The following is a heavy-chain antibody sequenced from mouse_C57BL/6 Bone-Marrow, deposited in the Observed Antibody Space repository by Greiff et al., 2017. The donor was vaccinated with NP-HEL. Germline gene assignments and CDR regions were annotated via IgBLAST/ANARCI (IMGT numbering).Heavy chain of an antibody. J-gene: IGHJ3*01. Sequence: QVQLQQSGAELVRPGASVKLSCKASGYTFTDYYINWVKQRPGQGLAWIARIYPGSGNTYYIEKFKGKATLTAEKSSSTAYMQLSSLTSEDSAVYFCARVEYYGSFAYWGQGTLVTVSA. CDR3: ARVEYYGSFAY. V-gene: IGHV1-76*01. CDR1: GYTFTDYY. D-gene: IGHD1-1*01. CDR2: IYPGSGNT.